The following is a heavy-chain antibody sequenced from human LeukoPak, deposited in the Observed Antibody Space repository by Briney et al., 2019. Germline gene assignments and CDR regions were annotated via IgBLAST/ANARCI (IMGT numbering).Heavy chain of an antibody. V-gene: IGHV3-30*02. CDR1: GFTFNSYW. CDR3: VKDRYSGPEN. Sequence: GGSLRLSCAASGFTFNSYWMSWVRQAPGKGLEWVTFIRYDGSNKYYADSVKGRFTISRDNSKNTLYLQMNSLRAEDTAVYYCVKDRYSGPENWGQGTLVTVSS. J-gene: IGHJ4*02. D-gene: IGHD4-11*01. CDR2: IRYDGSNK.